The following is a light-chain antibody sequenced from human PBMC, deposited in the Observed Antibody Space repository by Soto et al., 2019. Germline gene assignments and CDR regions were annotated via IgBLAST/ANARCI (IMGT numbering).Light chain of an antibody. J-gene: IGLJ1*01. V-gene: IGLV2-23*01. CDR1: SSDVGSYNL. CDR2: EGT. CDR3: CSYAGSGTYV. Sequence: QSVLTQPASVSGSPRQSITISCTGTSSDVGSYNLVSWYQQHPGKAPKVMIYEGTKRPSGVSNRFSGSKSGNTASLTISGLQAEDEADYYCCSYAGSGTYVFGTGTKVTVL.